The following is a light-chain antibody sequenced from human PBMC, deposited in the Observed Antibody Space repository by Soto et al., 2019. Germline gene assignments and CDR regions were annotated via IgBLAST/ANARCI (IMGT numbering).Light chain of an antibody. V-gene: IGKV1-5*01. CDR1: QSISSW. J-gene: IGKJ2*01. CDR3: QQYNSYPYT. CDR2: DAS. Sequence: DIQMTQSPSTLSASVGDRVTITCRASQSISSWLAWYQQKPGKAPKLLIYDASSLESGVPSRFSGSGSGTEFTLTISSLQPDDFATYYCQQYNSYPYTFGQVTKREIQ.